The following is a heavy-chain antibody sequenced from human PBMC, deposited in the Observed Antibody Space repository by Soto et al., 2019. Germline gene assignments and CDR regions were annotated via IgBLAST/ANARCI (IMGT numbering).Heavy chain of an antibody. CDR2: IIPIFGTA. V-gene: IGHV1-69*01. CDR3: ARPHKPIVPAATMGIQLWPRTDGAFDI. D-gene: IGHD5-18*01. CDR1: GGTFSSYA. Sequence: QVQLVQSGAEVKKPGSSVKVSCKASGGTFSSYAISWVRQAPGQGLEWMGGIIPIFGTANYAQKFQGRVTLTADESSSTAYMELSSLRSEDTAVYYCARPHKPIVPAATMGIQLWPRTDGAFDIWGQGTMVTVSS. J-gene: IGHJ3*02.